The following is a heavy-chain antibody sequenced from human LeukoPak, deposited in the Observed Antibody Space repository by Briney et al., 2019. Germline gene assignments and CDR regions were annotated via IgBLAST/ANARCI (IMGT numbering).Heavy chain of an antibody. V-gene: IGHV3-23*01. J-gene: IGHJ3*02. CDR2: IRGNADTT. Sequence: GGTLRLSCAASGFIFSNYGMSWVRQAPGKGLEWVSGIRGNADTTYYADSVKGRFSIFRDNSKNMLYLQMNSLRVEDTAVYYCAKTWYYYDSSGYWPLDAFDIWGQGTMVTVSS. CDR1: GFIFSNYG. D-gene: IGHD3-22*01. CDR3: AKTWYYYDSSGYWPLDAFDI.